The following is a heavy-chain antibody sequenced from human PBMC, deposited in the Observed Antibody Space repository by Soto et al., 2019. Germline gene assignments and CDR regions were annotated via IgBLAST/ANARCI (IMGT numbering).Heavy chain of an antibody. CDR1: GGTFSSYA. V-gene: IGHV1-69*12. J-gene: IGHJ6*02. D-gene: IGHD2-2*01. CDR3: ARHVPAAGYYYGMDV. CDR2: IIPIFGTA. Sequence: QVQLVQSGAEVKKPGSSVKVSCKASGGTFSSYAISWVRQAPGQGLEWMGGIIPIFGTANYAQKFQGRVTISADESTSTADMELSSLRSEDTAVYYCARHVPAAGYYYGMDVWGQGTTVTVSS.